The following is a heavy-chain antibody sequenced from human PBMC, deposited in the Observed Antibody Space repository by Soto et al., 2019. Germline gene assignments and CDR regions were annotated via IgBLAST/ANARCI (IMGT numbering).Heavy chain of an antibody. Sequence: EVQLLESGGGLVQPGGSLRLSCAASGFTFSSYAMSWVRQAPGKGLEWVSAISGSGGSTYYADSVKGRFTISRDNSKNSLYLQMNSLRAEDTAVYYCAKDLRLPKFLCFEELPQEIFDYWGQGTVVTVSS. CDR1: GFTFSSYA. CDR3: AKDLRLPKFLCFEELPQEIFDY. CDR2: ISGSGGST. V-gene: IGHV3-23*01. D-gene: IGHD3-10*01. J-gene: IGHJ4*02.